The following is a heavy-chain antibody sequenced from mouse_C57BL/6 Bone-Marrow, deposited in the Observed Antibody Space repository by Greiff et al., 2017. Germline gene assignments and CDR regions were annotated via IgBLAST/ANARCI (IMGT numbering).Heavy chain of an antibody. CDR1: GYTFTSYW. V-gene: IGHV1-74*01. Sequence: QVQLQQPGAELVKPGASVKVSCKASGYTFTSYWMHWVKQRPGQGLEWIGRIHPSDSDTTYHQKFKGQATFTGDKAYSTAYLQLSSLTSEDSAVYYCAIDWDGLFDYWGQGTTLTVSS. CDR3: AIDWDGLFDY. D-gene: IGHD4-1*01. CDR2: IHPSDSDT. J-gene: IGHJ2*01.